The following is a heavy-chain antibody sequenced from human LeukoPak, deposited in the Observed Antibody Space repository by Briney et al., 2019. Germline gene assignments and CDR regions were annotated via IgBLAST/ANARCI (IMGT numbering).Heavy chain of an antibody. CDR2: ISSSSSYI. V-gene: IGHV3-21*01. D-gene: IGHD6-13*01. J-gene: IGHJ4*02. CDR3: ARAPSSSWVDY. CDR1: GFTFSSYA. Sequence: GGSLRLSCAASGFTFSSYAMNWVRQAPGKGLEWVSSISSSSSYIYYADSVKGRFTISRDNAKNSLYLQMDSLRAEDTAVYYCARAPSSSWVDYWGQGTLVTVSS.